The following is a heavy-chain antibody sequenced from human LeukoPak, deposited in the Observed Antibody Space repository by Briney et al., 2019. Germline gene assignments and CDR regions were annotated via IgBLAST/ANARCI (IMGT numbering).Heavy chain of an antibody. J-gene: IGHJ4*02. CDR1: GFTFSSYA. CDR2: ISYDGSNE. D-gene: IGHD3-22*01. V-gene: IGHV3-30*04. Sequence: GGSLRLSCAASGFTFSSYAMHWVRQAPGKGLEWVAVISYDGSNEYYADSVKGRFTISRDNSKNTLYLQMNSLRAEDTAVYYCARREGDTYYYDSSGYFDYWGQGTLVTVSS. CDR3: ARREGDTYYYDSSGYFDY.